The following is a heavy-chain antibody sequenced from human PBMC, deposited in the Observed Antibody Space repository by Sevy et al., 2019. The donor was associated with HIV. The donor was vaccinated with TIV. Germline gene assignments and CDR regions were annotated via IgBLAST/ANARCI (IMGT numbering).Heavy chain of an antibody. CDR3: ARDSDGSGYYYLDYFDY. V-gene: IGHV1-18*01. CDR2: ISTYNGKK. D-gene: IGHD3-22*01. Sequence: ASVKVSCKASGYTFNEYPLTWVRQAPGQGLEWMGWISTYNGKKKYAQKFQGRATMTTDTSRSTAYMELRSLRSDDTAVYYCARDSDGSGYYYLDYFDYWGQGSLVTVSS. J-gene: IGHJ4*02. CDR1: GYTFNEYP.